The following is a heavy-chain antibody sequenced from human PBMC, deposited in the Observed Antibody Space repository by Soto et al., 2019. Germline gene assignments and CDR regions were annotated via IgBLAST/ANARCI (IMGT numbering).Heavy chain of an antibody. CDR3: ARDLGRDWNDGFDYYYGMDV. J-gene: IGHJ6*02. CDR2: ISAYNDNT. CDR1: GYTFTSYG. V-gene: IGHV1-18*01. D-gene: IGHD1-1*01. Sequence: ASVKVSCKASGYTFTSYGISWVRQAPEQGLEWMGWISAYNDNTNYAQKHQGRVTMTTDTSTSTAYMELRSLRSDDTAVYYCARDLGRDWNDGFDYYYGMDVWGQGTTVTVSS.